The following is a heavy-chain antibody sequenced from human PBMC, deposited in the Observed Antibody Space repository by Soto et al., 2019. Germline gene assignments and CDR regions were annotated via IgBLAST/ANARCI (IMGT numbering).Heavy chain of an antibody. J-gene: IGHJ6*02. V-gene: IGHV1-8*01. Sequence: ASVKVSCKASGYTFTSYDVNWVRQATGQGLEWMGWMNPNSGNTGYAQKFQARVTMTRNTSISTAYMELSSLRSEDTAVYYCASQGGTYYDFWSSYSAHDGYYYYGMDVWGQGTTVTVSS. CDR2: MNPNSGNT. D-gene: IGHD3-3*01. CDR3: ASQGGTYYDFWSSYSAHDGYYYYGMDV. CDR1: GYTFTSYD.